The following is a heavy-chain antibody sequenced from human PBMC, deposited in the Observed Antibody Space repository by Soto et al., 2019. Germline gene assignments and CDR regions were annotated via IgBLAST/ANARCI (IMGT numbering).Heavy chain of an antibody. CDR1: GFTFSNYA. CDR3: TKANRYCSGANDFNFDY. J-gene: IGHJ4*02. CDR2: FSSGGGGT. V-gene: IGHV3-23*01. Sequence: GGSLRLSCTASGFTFSNYAMSWVRQAPGKGLEWVSTFSSGGGGTYYADSVKGRFTISRDNSKNTLSLQMNSLRAEDTAVYYCTKANRYCSGANDFNFDYRGLGTVVTVSA. D-gene: IGHD2-15*01.